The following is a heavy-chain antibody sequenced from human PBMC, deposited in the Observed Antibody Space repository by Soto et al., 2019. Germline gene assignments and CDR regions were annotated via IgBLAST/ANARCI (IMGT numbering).Heavy chain of an antibody. CDR1: GCSFTHFA. J-gene: IGHJ4*01. CDR2: IGASGDIT. D-gene: IGHD2-15*01. Sequence: LSWAASGCSFTHFAMSWCRQAPGKGLEWVAGIGASGDITWYADSVKGRLSISRDNSKNTLYLPLNSLRFEDTAVYYCAKVYFIERAADYFD. CDR3: AKVYFIERAADYFD. V-gene: IGHV3-23*01.